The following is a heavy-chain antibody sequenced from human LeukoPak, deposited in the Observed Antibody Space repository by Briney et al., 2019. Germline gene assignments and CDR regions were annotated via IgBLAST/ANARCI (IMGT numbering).Heavy chain of an antibody. CDR3: ARDFPFWSGYSDY. Sequence: PSETLSLTCTVSGGSISSSSYYWGWIRQPPGKGLEWIGSIYYSGSTYYNPSLKSRVTISVDTSKNQFSLKLSSVTAADTAVYYCARDFPFWSGYSDYWGQGTLVTVSS. D-gene: IGHD3-3*01. CDR2: IYYSGST. J-gene: IGHJ4*02. V-gene: IGHV4-39*02. CDR1: GGSISSSSYY.